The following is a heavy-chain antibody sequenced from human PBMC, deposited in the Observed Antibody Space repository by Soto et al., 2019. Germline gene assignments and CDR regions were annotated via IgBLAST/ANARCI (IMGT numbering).Heavy chain of an antibody. D-gene: IGHD6-25*01. CDR1: GGSISSGCYS. CDR3: ARERIAAV. Sequence: SETLSLTCAVSGGSISSGCYSWSWIRQPPGKGLEWIGYIYYTGSTNYNPSLTSRATISIDTSKSQFSLKLISVTAADTAVYYCARERIAAVWGQGTTVTVSS. V-gene: IGHV4-61*01. J-gene: IGHJ6*02. CDR2: IYYTGST.